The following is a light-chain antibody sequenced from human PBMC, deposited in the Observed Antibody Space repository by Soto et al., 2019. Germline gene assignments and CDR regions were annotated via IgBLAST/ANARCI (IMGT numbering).Light chain of an antibody. V-gene: IGLV2-8*01. Sequence: QSALTQPASASGSPGQSVTISCTGTSSDVGGYNFVSWYQQYPGNAPKLMIYDVSNRPSGVSDRFSGSKSGNTASLTVSGLQADDEADYYCSSYAGSNSNVFGRGTKLTVL. J-gene: IGLJ1*01. CDR1: SSDVGGYNF. CDR2: DVS. CDR3: SSYAGSNSNV.